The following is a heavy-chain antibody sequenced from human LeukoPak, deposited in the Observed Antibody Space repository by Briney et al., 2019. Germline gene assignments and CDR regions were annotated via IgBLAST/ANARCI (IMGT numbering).Heavy chain of an antibody. CDR1: GGSISSYY. J-gene: IGHJ4*02. D-gene: IGHD4-23*01. CDR2: IYYSGST. Sequence: PSETLSLTCTVSGGSISSYYWSWIRQPPGKGLEWIGYIYYSGSTNYNPSLKSRVTISVDTSKNQFSLKLSSVTAADTAVYYCARERDYGGNSVLDYWGQGTLVTVSS. V-gene: IGHV4-59*01. CDR3: ARERDYGGNSVLDY.